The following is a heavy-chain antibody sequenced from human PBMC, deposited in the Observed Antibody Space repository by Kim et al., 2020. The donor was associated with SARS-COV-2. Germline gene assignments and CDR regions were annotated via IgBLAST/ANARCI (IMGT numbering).Heavy chain of an antibody. CDR1: GITFGSCT. Sequence: GGSLRLSCAVTGITFGSCTMNWVRQAPGKGLEWVSYISESSSNIQYADSVKGRFTISRDNAKNSLYLQMNSLRDEDTAVYYCVSRGGSSSSGWPYWGQGTLVTVSA. V-gene: IGHV3-48*02. J-gene: IGHJ4*02. CDR3: VSRGGSSSSGWPY. CDR2: ISESSSNI. D-gene: IGHD1-26*01.